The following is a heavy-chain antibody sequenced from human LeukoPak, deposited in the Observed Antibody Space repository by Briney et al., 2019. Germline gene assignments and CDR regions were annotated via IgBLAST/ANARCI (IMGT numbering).Heavy chain of an antibody. Sequence: KPSETLSLTCTVSGGSISSYYWSWIRQPPGKGLEWIGYIHYSGSTNYNPSLKSRVTISVDTSKNQFSLKLSSVTAADTAVYYCARALDYGDYGKDDAFDIWGQGTMVTVSS. V-gene: IGHV4-59*01. D-gene: IGHD4-17*01. CDR1: GGSISSYY. J-gene: IGHJ3*02. CDR2: IHYSGST. CDR3: ARALDYGDYGKDDAFDI.